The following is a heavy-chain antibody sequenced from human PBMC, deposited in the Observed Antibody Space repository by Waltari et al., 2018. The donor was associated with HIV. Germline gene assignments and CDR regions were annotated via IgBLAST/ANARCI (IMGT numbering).Heavy chain of an antibody. Sequence: QVQLVQYGAEVKKPGSSVKVSCKASGATFSSYGINWVRQAPGQGLEWIGGIIPILGTPIYAQMFQDRVTITADESTTTAYMDLRSLRSEDTAVYYCVREGRSSTAWYYFDFWGQGTLVTVSS. CDR1: GATFSSYG. D-gene: IGHD6-19*01. CDR3: VREGRSSTAWYYFDF. CDR2: IIPILGTP. J-gene: IGHJ4*02. V-gene: IGHV1-69*11.